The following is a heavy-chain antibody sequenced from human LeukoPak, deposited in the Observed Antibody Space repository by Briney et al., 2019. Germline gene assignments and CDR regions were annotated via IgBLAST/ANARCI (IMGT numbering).Heavy chain of an antibody. CDR3: ARAGISGSYYFDY. CDR1: GGSISSGGYY. J-gene: IGHJ4*02. Sequence: SQTLSLTCTVSGGSISSGGYYWSWIRQHPGKGLEWIGYIYYSGSTYYNPPLKSRVTISVDTSKNQFSLKLSSVTAADTAVYYCARAGISGSYYFDYWGRGTLVTVSS. V-gene: IGHV4-31*03. D-gene: IGHD3-10*01. CDR2: IYYSGST.